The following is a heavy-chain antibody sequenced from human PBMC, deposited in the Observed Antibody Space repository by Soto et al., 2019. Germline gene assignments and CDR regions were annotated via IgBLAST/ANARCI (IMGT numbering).Heavy chain of an antibody. D-gene: IGHD2-2*01. CDR2: ITGSGGST. J-gene: IGHJ5*02. CDR1: GFTFSTYG. CDR3: AKGATSSRVYIWFDP. V-gene: IGHV3-23*01. Sequence: LGGSLRLSCAASGFTFSTYGMSWVRQAPGKGLEWVSAITGSGGSTYYADSVKGRFTISRDNSENTLYLQMNSLRAEDTAVYYCAKGATSSRVYIWFDPWGQGTMVTVYS.